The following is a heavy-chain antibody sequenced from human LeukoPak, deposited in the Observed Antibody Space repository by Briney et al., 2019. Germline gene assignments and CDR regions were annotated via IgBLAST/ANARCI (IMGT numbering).Heavy chain of an antibody. V-gene: IGHV3-23*01. CDR2: ISGSGGST. CDR3: AKDSTVLLWFGELPTHYFDY. Sequence: PGGSLRLSCAASGFTFSSYAMSWVRQAPGKGLEWVSAISGSGGSTYYADSVKGRFTISRDNSKNTPYLQMNSLRAEDTAVYYCAKDSTVLLWFGELPTHYFDYWGQGTLVTVSS. D-gene: IGHD3-10*01. CDR1: GFTFSSYA. J-gene: IGHJ4*02.